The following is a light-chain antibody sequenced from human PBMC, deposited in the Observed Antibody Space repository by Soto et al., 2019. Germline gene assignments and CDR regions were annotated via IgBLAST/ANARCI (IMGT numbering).Light chain of an antibody. CDR3: ISYTSSSTLYV. CDR2: EVT. CDR1: SSDVGAYNY. V-gene: IGLV2-14*01. Sequence: QSALTQPASVSGSPGQSIAISCTGTSSDVGAYNYVCWYKQHPGKAPQLMIYEVTNRPSGVSDRFSGSKSGNTASLTISGLQAEDQADYYCISYTSSSTLYVFGTGTKLTVL. J-gene: IGLJ1*01.